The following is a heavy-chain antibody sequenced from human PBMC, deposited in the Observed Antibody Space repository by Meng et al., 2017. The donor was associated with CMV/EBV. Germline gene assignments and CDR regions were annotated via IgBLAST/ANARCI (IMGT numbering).Heavy chain of an antibody. CDR2: IYPGDSDT. CDR3: ARAGEARVYRVDYYYGMDV. Sequence: GESLKISCKGSGYSFTSYWIGWVRQMPGKGLEWMGIIYPGDSDTRYRPSFQGQVTISADKSISTAYLQWSSLKASDTAMYYCARAGEARVYRVDYYYGMDVWGQGTTVTVSS. CDR1: GYSFTSYW. D-gene: IGHD4-11*01. V-gene: IGHV5-51*01. J-gene: IGHJ6*02.